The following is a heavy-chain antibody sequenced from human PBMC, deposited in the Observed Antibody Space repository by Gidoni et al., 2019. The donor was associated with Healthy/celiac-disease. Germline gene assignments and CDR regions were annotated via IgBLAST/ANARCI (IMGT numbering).Heavy chain of an antibody. J-gene: IGHJ6*02. CDR2: IYYSGST. CDR3: ARNPPDYGYYGMDV. CDR1: GYSISSSTW. V-gene: IGHV4-28*01. Sequence: QVQLQESGPGLVKPSDTLSLTCAVSGYSISSSTWWGWVRQPPGKGLEWIGYIYYSGSTYYNPSLKSRVTMSVDTSKNQFSLKLSSVTAVDTAVYYCARNPPDYGYYGMDVWGQGTTVTVSS.